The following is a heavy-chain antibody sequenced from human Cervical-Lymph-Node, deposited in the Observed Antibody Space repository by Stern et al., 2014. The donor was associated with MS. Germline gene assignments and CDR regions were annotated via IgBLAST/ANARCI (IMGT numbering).Heavy chain of an antibody. CDR1: GGTFNTNV. D-gene: IGHD6-6*01. V-gene: IGHV1-69*19. CDR3: ARAAYSTSSYNY. J-gene: IGHJ4*02. Sequence: QVQLVESGAEVKKPGSSVKVSCKASGGTFNTNVISWVRQAPGQGLEWMGGIIPIFGTALYAQKFQGRVTITANESKRAVYLELSSRTSENTAVYYGARAAYSTSSYNYWGQGTLVIVSS. CDR2: IIPIFGTA.